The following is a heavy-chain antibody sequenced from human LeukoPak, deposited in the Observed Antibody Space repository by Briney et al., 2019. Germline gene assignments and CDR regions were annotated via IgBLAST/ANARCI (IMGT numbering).Heavy chain of an antibody. J-gene: IGHJ1*01. V-gene: IGHV4-39*07. D-gene: IGHD6-13*01. CDR3: ARSRYSSSWTEYFQH. CDR2: INHSGST. CDR1: GGSISSSSYY. Sequence: SETLSLTCTVSGGSISSSSYYWGWIRQPPGKRLEWIGEINHSGSTNYNPSLKSRVTISVDTSKNQFSLKLSSVTAADTAVYYCARSRYSSSWTEYFQHWGQGTLVTVSS.